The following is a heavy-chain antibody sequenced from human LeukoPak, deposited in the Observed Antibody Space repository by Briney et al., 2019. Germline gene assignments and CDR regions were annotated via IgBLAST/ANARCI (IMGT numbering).Heavy chain of an antibody. D-gene: IGHD2-15*01. J-gene: IGHJ4*02. CDR3: ARVDGSPDY. Sequence: GASVKVSCKASGYTFTGYYMHWVRQAPGQGLEWMGWINPNSGNTGNAQKFQGRVTITRDTSISTAYMELSSLRSDDTAVYYCARVDGSPDYWGQGTLVTVSS. CDR1: GYTFTGYY. V-gene: IGHV1-8*03. CDR2: INPNSGNT.